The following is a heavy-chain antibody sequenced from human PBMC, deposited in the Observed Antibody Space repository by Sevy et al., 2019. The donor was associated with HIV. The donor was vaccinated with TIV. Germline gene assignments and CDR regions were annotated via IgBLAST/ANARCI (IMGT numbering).Heavy chain of an antibody. V-gene: IGHV4-59*01. CDR2: IYYSGST. CDR1: GGSISSYY. D-gene: IGHD5-18*01. CDR3: ARSGYSYGPAAFDI. J-gene: IGHJ3*02. Sequence: SETLSLTCTVSGGSISSYYWSWIRQPPGKGLEWIGYIYYSGSTNYNPPLKSRVTISVDTSKNQCSRKLSSVTAADTAVYYCARSGYSYGPAAFDIWGQGTMVTVSS.